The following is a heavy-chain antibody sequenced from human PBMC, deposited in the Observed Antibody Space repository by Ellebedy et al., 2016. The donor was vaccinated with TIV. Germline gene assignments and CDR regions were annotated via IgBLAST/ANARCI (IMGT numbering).Heavy chain of an antibody. V-gene: IGHV3-53*01. CDR1: GFTVGNNY. CDR2: IYSGGDT. J-gene: IGHJ4*02. D-gene: IGHD6-13*01. Sequence: PGGSLRLSCTASGFTVGNNYMNWLRQAPGKGLEWVSLIYSGGDTVYADSVKGRFTISRDSSKNPLYLQMNSLRAEDTAVYYCARDPPGIAASGPYKWGQGTLVTVSS. CDR3: ARDPPGIAASGPYK.